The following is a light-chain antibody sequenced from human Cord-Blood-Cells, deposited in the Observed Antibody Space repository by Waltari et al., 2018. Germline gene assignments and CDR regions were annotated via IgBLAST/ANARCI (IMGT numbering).Light chain of an antibody. Sequence: QSVLTQPPSVSAAPGQKVTISFSGSSSNIGNNNVSWYQQLPGTAPKLLIYDNNKRPSGIPDRFSGSKSGTSATLGITGLQTGDEADYYCGTWDSSLSAVVFGGGTKLTVL. V-gene: IGLV1-51*01. J-gene: IGLJ2*01. CDR2: DNN. CDR1: SSNIGNNN. CDR3: GTWDSSLSAVV.